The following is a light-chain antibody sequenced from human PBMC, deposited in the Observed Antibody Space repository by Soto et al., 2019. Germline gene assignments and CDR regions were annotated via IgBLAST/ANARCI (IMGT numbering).Light chain of an antibody. V-gene: IGKV1-5*03. CDR3: QQYNGFWT. J-gene: IGKJ1*01. CDR1: QSISDL. CDR2: EAS. Sequence: DIQMTQSPSTLSASVGDRVTITCRASQSISDLLAWYRQKPGKAPKLLIYEASNLKSGVPSRFSGSGSGTEYTLTISSLQPDDFASYYCQQYNGFWTFGQGTKVEIK.